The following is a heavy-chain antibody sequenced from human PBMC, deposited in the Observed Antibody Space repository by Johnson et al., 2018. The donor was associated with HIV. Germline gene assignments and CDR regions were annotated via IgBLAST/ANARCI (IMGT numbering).Heavy chain of an antibody. CDR1: GFTFSSYG. V-gene: IGHV3-74*02. J-gene: IGHJ3*02. D-gene: IGHD2-21*02. CDR3: ARAHRAFCDGDCYPNAFGI. Sequence: VQLVESGGGVVQPGRSLRLSCAASGFTFSSYGMHWVRQAPGKGLVWVSRINSDGSSTTYADSVKGRFTISRDNAKNTVYLQMNSLRAEDTAVYYCARAHRAFCDGDCYPNAFGIWGQGTMVTVSS. CDR2: INSDGSST.